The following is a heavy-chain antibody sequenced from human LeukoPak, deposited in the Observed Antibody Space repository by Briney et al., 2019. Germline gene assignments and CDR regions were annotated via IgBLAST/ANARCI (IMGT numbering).Heavy chain of an antibody. Sequence: PSETLSLTCTVSGGSISSGSFYWGWIRQPPGKGLEWIGSIYYSGSTNYNPSLKSRVTISVDTSKNQFSLKLSSVTAADTAVYYCARDLGSSGWYWAYFDYWGQGTLVTVSS. CDR1: GGSISSGSFY. CDR3: ARDLGSSGWYWAYFDY. J-gene: IGHJ4*02. D-gene: IGHD6-19*01. V-gene: IGHV4-39*07. CDR2: IYYSGST.